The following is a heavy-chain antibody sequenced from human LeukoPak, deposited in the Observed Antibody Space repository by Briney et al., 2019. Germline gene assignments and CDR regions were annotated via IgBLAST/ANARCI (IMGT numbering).Heavy chain of an antibody. J-gene: IGHJ4*02. CDR2: IYYSGNT. CDR1: GGSISSSSYY. D-gene: IGHD5-12*01. Sequence: SETLSLTCTVSGGSISSSSYYWDWIRQPPGKGLEWIGSIYYSGNTFYNPSLNSRVTISVDTSKNQFSLQLNSVTAADTAVYYCARDWVVATSLPFDYWGQGTLVTVSS. CDR3: ARDWVVATSLPFDY. V-gene: IGHV4-39*07.